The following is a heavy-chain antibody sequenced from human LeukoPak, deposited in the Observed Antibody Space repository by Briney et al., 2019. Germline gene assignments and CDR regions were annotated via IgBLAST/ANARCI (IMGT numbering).Heavy chain of an antibody. V-gene: IGHV3-64*01. CDR1: GFTFSSYS. D-gene: IGHD6-19*01. Sequence: GGSLRPSCAASGFTFSSYSMHWVRQAPGKGLEFVSAISSNGRRTYYANSVKGRFTISRDISKNTLYLQMGSLRAEDMAVYYCARVDYGSGCDSWGQGTLVTVSS. CDR3: ARVDYGSGCDS. CDR2: ISSNGRRT. J-gene: IGHJ4*02.